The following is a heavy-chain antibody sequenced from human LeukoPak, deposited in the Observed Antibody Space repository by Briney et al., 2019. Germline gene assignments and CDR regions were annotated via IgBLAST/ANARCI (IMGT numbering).Heavy chain of an antibody. CDR3: ARSRNPGLWFDP. CDR1: GYTFTSYA. V-gene: IGHV1-3*03. Sequence: ASVKASCKASGYTFTSYALHWVRQAPGQRLKWMGWINAGNGNTKYSQEFQGRVTITRDTSASTAYMELRSLRSEDMAVYYCARSRNPGLWFDPWGQGTLVTVSS. CDR2: INAGNGNT. D-gene: IGHD1-14*01. J-gene: IGHJ5*02.